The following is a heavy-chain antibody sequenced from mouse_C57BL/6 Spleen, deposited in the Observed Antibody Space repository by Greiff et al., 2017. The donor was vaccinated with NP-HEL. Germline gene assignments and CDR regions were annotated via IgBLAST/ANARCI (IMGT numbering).Heavy chain of an antibody. CDR3: AKGYDGYSYAMDY. D-gene: IGHD2-3*01. Sequence: QVQLQQPGAELVMPGASVKLSCKASGYTFTSYWMHWVKQRPGQGLEWIGEIDPSDSYTNYNQKFKGKSTLTVDKSSSTAYMQLSSLTSEDSAVYYCAKGYDGYSYAMDYWGQGTSVTVSS. CDR2: IDPSDSYT. CDR1: GYTFTSYW. J-gene: IGHJ4*01. V-gene: IGHV1-69*01.